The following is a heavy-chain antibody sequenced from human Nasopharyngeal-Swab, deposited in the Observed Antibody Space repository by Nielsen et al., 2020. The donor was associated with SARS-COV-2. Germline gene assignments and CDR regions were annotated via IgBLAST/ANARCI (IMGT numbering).Heavy chain of an antibody. V-gene: IGHV3-23*01. J-gene: IGHJ5*02. CDR3: VKDLAYDEVS. D-gene: IGHD5-12*01. CDR2: INNRGDDT. Sequence: GESLKISCAASGFSVSGNTYMSWVRQAPGKGLEWVSTINNRGDDTHYVDSVRGRFTVSRDNSKNTLYLQMNSLRGEDTAIYYCVKDLAYDEVSWGQGTLVTVSS. CDR1: GFSVSGNT.